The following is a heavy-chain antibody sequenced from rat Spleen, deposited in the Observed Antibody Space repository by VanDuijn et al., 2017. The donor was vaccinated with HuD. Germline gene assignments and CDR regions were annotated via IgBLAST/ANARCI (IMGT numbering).Heavy chain of an antibody. CDR2: ISSGGST. CDR1: GFSLTNYG. V-gene: IGHV2S8*01. J-gene: IGHJ2*01. Sequence: QVQLKESGPGLVQPSQTLSLTCTVSGFSLTNYGVSWVRQPPGKGLEWIAAISSGGSTYYNSALKSRLSISRDTSKSQVFLKMNSLQTEDTAMYFCARSRGYSSPDYWGQGVMVTVSS. CDR3: ARSRGYSSPDY. D-gene: IGHD1-2*01.